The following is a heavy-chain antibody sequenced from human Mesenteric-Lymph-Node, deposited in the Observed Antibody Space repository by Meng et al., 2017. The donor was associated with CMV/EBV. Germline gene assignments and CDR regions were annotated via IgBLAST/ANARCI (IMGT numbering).Heavy chain of an antibody. V-gene: IGHV3-21*01. J-gene: IGHJ6*02. D-gene: IGHD2-2*02. CDR2: ISSSGTYI. CDR3: ARGGYTSFPDGLDV. Sequence: GESLKISCAASGFTFSSYSRNWVRQAPGKGLEWVSSISSSGTYIYYADSVKGRFTISRDNAQNSLYLQMNSLRAEDTAVYYCARGGYTSFPDGLDVWGQGTTVTVSS. CDR1: GFTFSSYS.